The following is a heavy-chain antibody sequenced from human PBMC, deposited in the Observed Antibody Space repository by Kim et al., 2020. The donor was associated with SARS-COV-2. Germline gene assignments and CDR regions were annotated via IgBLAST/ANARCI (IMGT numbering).Heavy chain of an antibody. CDR3: AKVVGGSYSCPFDY. Sequence: AESWKGRFTISRSNAKNFLYLQMNSLRTEDTAFYYWAKVVGGSYSCPFDYWGQGTLVTVSS. V-gene: IGHV3-9*01. D-gene: IGHD1-26*01. J-gene: IGHJ4*02.